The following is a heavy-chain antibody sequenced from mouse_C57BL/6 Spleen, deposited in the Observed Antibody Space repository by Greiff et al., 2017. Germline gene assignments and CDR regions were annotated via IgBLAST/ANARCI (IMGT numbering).Heavy chain of an antibody. D-gene: IGHD1-1*01. CDR2: IRNKANGYTT. J-gene: IGHJ4*01. CDR1: GFTFTDYY. V-gene: IGHV7-3*01. Sequence: EVQLVESGGGLVQPGGSLSLSCAASGFTFTDYYMSWVRQPPGKALEWLGFIRNKANGYTTEYSASVKGRFTISRDNSQSILYLQMNALRAEDSATYYCARSIYYYGSSYERAMDYWGQGTSVTVSS. CDR3: ARSIYYYGSSYERAMDY.